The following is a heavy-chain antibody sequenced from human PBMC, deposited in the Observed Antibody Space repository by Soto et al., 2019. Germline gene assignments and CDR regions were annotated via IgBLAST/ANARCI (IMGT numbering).Heavy chain of an antibody. CDR2: ISKRGSA. J-gene: IGHJ4*02. D-gene: IGHD3-16*01. CDR3: VRDCWGSLDY. CDR1: GVSISTNQ. V-gene: IGHV4-59*01. Sequence: SETLSLTCTVSGVSISTNQWGWVRQPPGKGLEWIAYISKRGSANQNPSLQSRVSMSIDMAKNQFSLRLSSVTAADTAVYYWVRDCWGSLDYWGQGALVTVSS.